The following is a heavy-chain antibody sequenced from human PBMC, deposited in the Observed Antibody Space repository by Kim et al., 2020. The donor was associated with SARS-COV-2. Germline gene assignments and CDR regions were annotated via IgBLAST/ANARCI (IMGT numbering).Heavy chain of an antibody. V-gene: IGHV3-7*03. Sequence: KDGSEKYDVDSGKGRFTISRDNAKNSLHLQMNSLRAEDTAVYYCARGSPTYWGQGTLVTVSS. CDR3: ARGSPTY. J-gene: IGHJ4*02. CDR2: KDGSEK.